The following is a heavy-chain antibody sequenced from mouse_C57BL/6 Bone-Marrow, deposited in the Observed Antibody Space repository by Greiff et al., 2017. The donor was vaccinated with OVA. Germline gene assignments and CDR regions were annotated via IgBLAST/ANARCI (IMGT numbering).Heavy chain of an antibody. CDR3: ARELHPYSICY. Sequence: EVKLVESGGGLVKPGGSLKLSCAASGFTFSSYAMSWVRQTPEKRLEWVATISDGGSYTYYTDNVKGRFTISRDNAKTNLYLQMSHRKSDETAMCYCARELHPYSICYWGQGTAVTLSS. CDR1: GFTFSSYA. V-gene: IGHV5-4*01. CDR2: ISDGGSYT. J-gene: IGHJ4*01. D-gene: IGHD1-1*01.